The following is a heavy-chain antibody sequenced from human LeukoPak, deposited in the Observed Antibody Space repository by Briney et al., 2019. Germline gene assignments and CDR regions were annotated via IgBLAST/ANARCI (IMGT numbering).Heavy chain of an antibody. J-gene: IGHJ1*01. V-gene: IGHV3-23*01. CDR1: GFTFSSYA. Sequence: GGSLRLSCAASGFTFSSYAMSWVRQAPGKGLEWISTISGSGGGTYYADSVKGRFTISRDNSKNTLSLQMNSLRAEDTAVYHCAKGLVGTEYFQHWGQGTLVTVPS. CDR3: AKGLVGTEYFQH. CDR2: ISGSGGGT. D-gene: IGHD2-8*02.